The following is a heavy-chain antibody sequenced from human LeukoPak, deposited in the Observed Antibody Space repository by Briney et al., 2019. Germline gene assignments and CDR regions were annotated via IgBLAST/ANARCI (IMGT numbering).Heavy chain of an antibody. CDR1: GGTFSSYA. Sequence: SVKVSCKDSGGTFSSYAISWVRQAPGQGLEWMGRIIPILGIANYAQKFQGRVTITADNSTSTAYMELSSLRSEDTAVYYCARLRYPGGGYDSHYGMDVWGQGTTVTVSS. CDR3: ARLRYPGGGYDSHYGMDV. D-gene: IGHD5-12*01. CDR2: IIPILGIA. V-gene: IGHV1-69*04. J-gene: IGHJ6*02.